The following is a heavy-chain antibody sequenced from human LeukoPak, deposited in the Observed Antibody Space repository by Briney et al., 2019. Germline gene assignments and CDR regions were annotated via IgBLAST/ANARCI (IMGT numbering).Heavy chain of an antibody. CDR1: GFTFSSYG. J-gene: IGHJ4*02. Sequence: PGGSLRLSCAASGFTFSSYGMSWVRQAPGKGLEWVSAISGSGGSTYYADSVKGRFTVSRDNSKNTLYLQMNSLRAEDTAVYYCAKERGYGSGSYDYWGQGTLVTVSS. CDR3: AKERGYGSGSYDY. V-gene: IGHV3-23*01. D-gene: IGHD3-10*01. CDR2: ISGSGGST.